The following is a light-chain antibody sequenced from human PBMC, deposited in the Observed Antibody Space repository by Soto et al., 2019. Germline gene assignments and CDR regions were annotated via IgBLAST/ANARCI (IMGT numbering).Light chain of an antibody. J-gene: IGKJ2*01. Sequence: EMVMTQSPATLSVSPGERATLSCRASQSVSRKLAWYQQRPGQAPRLLVYDTSTRATCIPGRFSGRGSGTDFTLTISSLQSEDFAVYYCQEYNNWPPMYTFGQGTKLEIK. CDR3: QEYNNWPPMYT. V-gene: IGKV3-15*01. CDR2: DTS. CDR1: QSVSRK.